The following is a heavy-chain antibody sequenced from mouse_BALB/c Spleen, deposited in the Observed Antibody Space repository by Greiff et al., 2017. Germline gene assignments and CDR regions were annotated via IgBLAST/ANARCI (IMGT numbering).Heavy chain of an antibody. CDR3: ALYGNYDYAMDY. CDR2: ISNGGGST. J-gene: IGHJ4*01. D-gene: IGHD2-1*01. Sequence: EVQVVESGGGLVQPGGSLKLSCAASGFTFSSYTMSWVRQTPEKRLEWVAYISNGGGSTYYPDTVKGRFTISRDNAKNTLYLQMSSLKSEDTAMYYCALYGNYDYAMDYWGQGTSVTVSS. V-gene: IGHV5-12-2*01. CDR1: GFTFSSYT.